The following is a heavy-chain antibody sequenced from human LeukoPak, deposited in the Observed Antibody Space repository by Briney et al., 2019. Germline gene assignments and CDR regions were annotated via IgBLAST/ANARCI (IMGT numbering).Heavy chain of an antibody. V-gene: IGHV3-11*01. CDR3: ARESARQYSSGWFEPRYYFDY. D-gene: IGHD6-19*01. CDR1: RFTFSDYY. CDR2: ISSSGSTI. Sequence: GGSLRLSCAASRFTFSDYYMSWIRQAPGKGLEWVSYISSSGSTIYYADSVKGRFTISRDNAKNSLYLQMNSLRAEDTAVYYCARESARQYSSGWFEPRYYFDYWGQGTLVTVSS. J-gene: IGHJ4*02.